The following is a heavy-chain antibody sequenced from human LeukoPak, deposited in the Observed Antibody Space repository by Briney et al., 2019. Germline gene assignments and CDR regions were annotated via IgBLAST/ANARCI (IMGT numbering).Heavy chain of an antibody. V-gene: IGHV1-18*01. CDR2: ISADNGDR. J-gene: IGHJ3*02. D-gene: IGHD3-10*01. Sequence: ASVKVSCKGSGYTFSNYGISWVRQAPGQGLEWMGWISADNGDRNYAQKLQGRVTLTSDISTTTAYMELRSLGADGTAVYYCARDRGSWPDTFDIWGQGTMVTVSS. CDR3: ARDRGSWPDTFDI. CDR1: GYTFSNYG.